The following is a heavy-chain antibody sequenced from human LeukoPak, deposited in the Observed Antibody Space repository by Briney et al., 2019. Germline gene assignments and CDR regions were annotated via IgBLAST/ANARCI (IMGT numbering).Heavy chain of an antibody. V-gene: IGHV3-53*01. Sequence: GGSLRLSCTVSGFTVSSNSMSWVRQAPGKGLEWVSFIFSSTHYSDSVKGRFTISRDNSKNTLYLQMNSLRAEDTAVCYCARHNYYYYYMDVWGKGTTVTISS. J-gene: IGHJ6*03. CDR1: GFTVSSNS. CDR3: ARHNYYYYYMDV. CDR2: IFSST.